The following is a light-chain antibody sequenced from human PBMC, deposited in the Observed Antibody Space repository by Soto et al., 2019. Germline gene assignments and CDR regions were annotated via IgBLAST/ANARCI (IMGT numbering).Light chain of an antibody. J-gene: IGLJ1*01. CDR2: GVS. CDR3: LSFITTFTHV. Sequence: QSVLTQPASVSGSPGQSITISCTGTITDIGAYNYVSWYQQHPGKAPKLLIYGVSSRPSGVSNRFSGSKSGNAAYLTISGLQVEDESEYFCLSFITTFTHVLSTGTKVT. V-gene: IGLV2-14*01. CDR1: ITDIGAYNY.